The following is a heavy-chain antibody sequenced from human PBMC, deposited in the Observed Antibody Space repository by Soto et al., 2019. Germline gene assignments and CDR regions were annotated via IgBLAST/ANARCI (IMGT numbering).Heavy chain of an antibody. Sequence: QVQLQQWGAGLLKPSETLSLTCAVYGGSFSGYYWTWIRQPPGTGLEWIGEINHSGSTNYNPSLKSRFTISVDTSKHQLSLKLTSVTAAATAVYYCARDKITGLFDYWGQGTLVTVSS. D-gene: IGHD2-8*02. CDR3: ARDKITGLFDY. V-gene: IGHV4-34*01. CDR2: INHSGST. J-gene: IGHJ4*02. CDR1: GGSFSGYY.